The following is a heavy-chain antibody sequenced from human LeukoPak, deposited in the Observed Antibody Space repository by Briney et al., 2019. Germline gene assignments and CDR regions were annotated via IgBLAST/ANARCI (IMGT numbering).Heavy chain of an antibody. J-gene: IGHJ3*02. Sequence: SETLSLTCTVSGGSISSYYWSWIRQPPGKGLEWVGYIYYSGSTNYNPSLKSRVTISVDTSKNQFSLKLSSVTAADTAVYYCARGGIDAFDIWGQGTMVTVSS. V-gene: IGHV4-59*01. CDR3: ARGGIDAFDI. CDR1: GGSISSYY. D-gene: IGHD3-16*01. CDR2: IYYSGST.